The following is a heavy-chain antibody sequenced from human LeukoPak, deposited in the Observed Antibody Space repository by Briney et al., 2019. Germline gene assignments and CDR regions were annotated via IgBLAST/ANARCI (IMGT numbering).Heavy chain of an antibody. CDR3: ARDGPYYDILTGSHYYYMDV. D-gene: IGHD3-9*01. J-gene: IGHJ6*03. Sequence: SETLSLTCTVSGGSISSGSYYWSWIRQPAGKGLEWIGRIYTSGSTYYNPSLKSRVTISVDTSKNQFSPKLSSVTAADTAVYYCARDGPYYDILTGSHYYYMDVWGKGTTVTVSS. V-gene: IGHV4-61*02. CDR1: GGSISSGSYY. CDR2: IYTSGST.